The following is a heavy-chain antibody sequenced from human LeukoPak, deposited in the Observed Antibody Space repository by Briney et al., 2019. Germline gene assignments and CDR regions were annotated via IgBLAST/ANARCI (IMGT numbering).Heavy chain of an antibody. CDR3: AKMEGQRLYDYCMDV. V-gene: IGHV3-23*01. J-gene: IGHJ6*03. D-gene: IGHD3-3*01. CDR1: GFAFTNFA. Sequence: GGSLRLSCAASGFAFTNFAMSWVRQAPGKGLEWVSAMSGSGYYTYYVESVKGRFTISRDNSKNTLYLHMSSLRADDTAVYYCAKMEGQRLYDYCMDVWGRGTTVTVSS. CDR2: MSGSGYYT.